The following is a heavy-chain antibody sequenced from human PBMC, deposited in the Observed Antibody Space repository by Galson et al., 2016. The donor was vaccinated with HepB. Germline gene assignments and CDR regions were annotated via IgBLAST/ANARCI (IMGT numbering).Heavy chain of an antibody. CDR3: ARRSGSYPGDYFDS. Sequence: SCKAYGYTFTSYYIHWVRQAPGQGPEWMGIINPSDGSTTYAQKFQGRVTMTRDMSTSTLYMDLSSLRSEDTAVYYCARRSGSYPGDYFDSWGHGTLVTVSS. J-gene: IGHJ4*01. V-gene: IGHV1-46*01. D-gene: IGHD1-26*01. CDR2: INPSDGST. CDR1: GYTFTSYY.